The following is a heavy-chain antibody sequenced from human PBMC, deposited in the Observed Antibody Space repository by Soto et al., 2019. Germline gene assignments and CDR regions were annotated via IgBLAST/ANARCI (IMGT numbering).Heavy chain of an antibody. V-gene: IGHV3-9*02. CDR1: GTTSTDYG. Sequence: GGSLRLSSAVSGTTSTDYGMHWVRQAPGKGLEWVSGVLGDNGQIGYADSVKGRFTSSRDNARHFLYLQMNSLTVEDTALYYCVKDMAPGGADVWGQGTAVTVSS. D-gene: IGHD3-16*01. J-gene: IGHJ6*02. CDR3: VKDMAPGGADV. CDR2: VLGDNGQI.